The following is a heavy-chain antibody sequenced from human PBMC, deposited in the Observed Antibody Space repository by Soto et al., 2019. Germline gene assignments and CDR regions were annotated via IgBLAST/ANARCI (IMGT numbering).Heavy chain of an antibody. D-gene: IGHD1-1*01. CDR1: RFSFGSFG. V-gene: IGHV3-30*03. J-gene: IGHJ4*02. CDR2: ISRDGINT. Sequence: QIQLVESGGGVVQPGGSLRLSCGASRFSFGSFGVHWVRQAPGKGLEWVAFISRDGINTFYGDSLKGRFTLYRDNSRNTAYLQISAQRKEDTAHYFSERGNLSSDLESGGQGTLVIVSS. CDR3: ERGNLSSDLES.